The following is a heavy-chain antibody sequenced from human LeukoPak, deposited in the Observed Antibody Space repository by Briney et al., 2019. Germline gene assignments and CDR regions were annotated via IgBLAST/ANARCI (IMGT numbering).Heavy chain of an antibody. CDR2: INPNSGGT. Sequence: ASVKVSCKASGYTFTGYYMHWVRQAPGQGLEWMGRINPNSGGTNYAQKFQGRVTMTRHTSISTAYMELSRLRSDDTAVYYCASPLGYYGSGQGVDYWGQGTLVTVSS. J-gene: IGHJ4*02. V-gene: IGHV1-2*06. CDR1: GYTFTGYY. CDR3: ASPLGYYGSGQGVDY. D-gene: IGHD3-10*01.